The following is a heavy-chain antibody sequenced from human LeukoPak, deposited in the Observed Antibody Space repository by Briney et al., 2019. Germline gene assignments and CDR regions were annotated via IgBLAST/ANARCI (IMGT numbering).Heavy chain of an antibody. Sequence: PSETLSLICTVSGGAISGRRDYWGWIRQPPGMGLEWIASIYYSGSTHYNPSLKSRVTISVDTSRNQFSLELRTATAADTAMYYCARNVSRGEPGGAFDMWGQGTMVTVSS. CDR1: GGAISGRRDY. V-gene: IGHV4-39*01. J-gene: IGHJ3*02. D-gene: IGHD3-16*01. CDR2: IYYSGST. CDR3: ARNVSRGEPGGAFDM.